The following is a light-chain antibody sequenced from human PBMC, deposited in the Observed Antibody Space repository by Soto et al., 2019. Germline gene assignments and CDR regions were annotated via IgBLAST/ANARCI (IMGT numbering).Light chain of an antibody. V-gene: IGLV2-14*01. CDR1: SSDVGDYDY. Sequence: QSALTQPASVSESPGQSITISCAGSSSDVGDYDYVSWYQQHPDKAPKLIIYEVTNRPSGVSNRFSASKSGNTASLTISGLQAEDEADYYCCSYTSSTTFYVFGTGTKLTVL. CDR3: CSYTSSTTFYV. CDR2: EVT. J-gene: IGLJ1*01.